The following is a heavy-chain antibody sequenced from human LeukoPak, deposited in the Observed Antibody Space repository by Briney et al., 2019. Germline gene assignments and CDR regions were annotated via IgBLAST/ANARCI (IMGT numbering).Heavy chain of an antibody. Sequence: SETLSLTCTVSGGSISRYYWSWIRQPPGKGLEWIGYIYYSGSTNYNPSLKSRVTISVDTSKNQFSLKLSSVTAADTAVYYCASSLAPFDWFDPWGQGTLVTVSS. CDR3: ASSLAPFDWFDP. D-gene: IGHD3-16*01. J-gene: IGHJ5*02. V-gene: IGHV4-59*01. CDR1: GGSISRYY. CDR2: IYYSGST.